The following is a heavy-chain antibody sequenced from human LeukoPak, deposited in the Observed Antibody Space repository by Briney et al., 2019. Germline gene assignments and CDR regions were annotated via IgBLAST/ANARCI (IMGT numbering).Heavy chain of an antibody. CDR2: ISSSSSYI. CDR3: ARDLTVAATSSY. D-gene: IGHD6-19*01. J-gene: IGHJ4*02. CDR1: GFTFSSYS. V-gene: IGHV3-21*01. Sequence: GGSLRLSCAASGFTFSSYSMNWVRQAPGKGLEWVSSISSSSSYIYYADSVKGRFTISRDNAKNSLYLQMNSLRAEDTAVYYCARDLTVAATSSYWGQGTLVTVSS.